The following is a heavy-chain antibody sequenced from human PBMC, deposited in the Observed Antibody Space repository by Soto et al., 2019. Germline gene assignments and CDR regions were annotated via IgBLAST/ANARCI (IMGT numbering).Heavy chain of an antibody. CDR3: ARAPSGSYPEFDY. D-gene: IGHD1-26*01. CDR1: GFIFSSYT. J-gene: IGHJ4*02. Sequence: PGGSLRLSCAASGFIFSSYTMHCVRQAPGKGLEWVGVITYDGSNQYYADSVKGRFTISRDNSRNMLFLQMNSLRPDDTAVYYCARAPSGSYPEFDYWGQGTLVTVSS. V-gene: IGHV3-30-3*01. CDR2: ITYDGSNQ.